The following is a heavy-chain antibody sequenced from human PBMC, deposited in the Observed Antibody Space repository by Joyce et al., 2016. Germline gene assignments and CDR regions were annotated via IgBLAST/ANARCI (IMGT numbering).Heavy chain of an antibody. V-gene: IGHV1-69*04. CDR3: TRGRIEYSKTFNAYDI. J-gene: IGHJ3*02. CDR1: GGNFYDYT. Sequence: VQLVQSGAEVKKPGSSVKVSCKVSGGNFYDYTITWVRQAPGQGLEWMGRIMPIVGVANCAREFRGRVALTADKSTATAYLELNSLRLDDTAMFFCTRGRIEYSKTFNAYDIWGQGTMVTVSS. CDR2: IMPIVGVA. D-gene: IGHD2/OR15-2a*01.